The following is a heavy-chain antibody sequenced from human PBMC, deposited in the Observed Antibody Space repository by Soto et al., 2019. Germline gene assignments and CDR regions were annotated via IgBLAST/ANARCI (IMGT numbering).Heavy chain of an antibody. CDR1: GYTFTSYY. D-gene: IGHD6-13*01. Sequence: ASVKVSCKASGYTFTSYYMHWVRQAPGQGLEWMGIINPSGGSTSYAQKFQGRVTMTRDTSTSTVYMELSSLRSEDKAVYYCAGDDSSSWYPGPNWGQGTLVTVSS. CDR2: INPSGGST. V-gene: IGHV1-46*01. CDR3: AGDDSSSWYPGPN. J-gene: IGHJ4*02.